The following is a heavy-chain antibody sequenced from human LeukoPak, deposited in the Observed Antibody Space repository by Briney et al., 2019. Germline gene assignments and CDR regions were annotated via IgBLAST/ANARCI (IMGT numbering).Heavy chain of an antibody. V-gene: IGHV4-59*01. J-gene: IGHJ2*01. CDR3: ARGAWYFDL. CDR1: GGSISSYY. Sequence: SETLSLTCTVSGGSISSYYRSWIRQPPGKGLEWMGYIYYSGSTNYNPSLKSRVTISVDTSKNQFSLKLSSGTAAGTAVYDCARGAWYFDLWGRGTLVTVSS. CDR2: IYYSGST.